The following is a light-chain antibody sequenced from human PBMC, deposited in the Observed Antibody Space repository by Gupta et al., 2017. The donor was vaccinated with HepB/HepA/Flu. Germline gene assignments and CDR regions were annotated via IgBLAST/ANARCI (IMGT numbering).Light chain of an antibody. V-gene: IGLV3-19*01. J-gene: IGLJ3*02. CDR2: GKS. CDR3: QSQDTSGNPLV. CDR1: SLRSYY. Sequence: SAELTQDPAVSVALGQTVTITCQGDSLRSYYANWYQQKPGQAPVLVIYGKSNRPSGIPDRFSGSSSGNTAAFTITGAQAEEEADYYCQSQDTSGNPLVFGGGTKLTVL.